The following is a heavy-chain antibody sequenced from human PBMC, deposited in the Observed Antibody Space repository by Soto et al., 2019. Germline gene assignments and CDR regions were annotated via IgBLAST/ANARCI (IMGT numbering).Heavy chain of an antibody. CDR3: ARGDSTXCSNGVCSFFYNHDMDV. CDR1: GYSFTDYH. V-gene: IGHV1-2*04. D-gene: IGHD2-8*01. J-gene: IGHJ6*01. CDR2: INPKSGGT. Sequence: APVKVSCKASGYSFTDYHIHWVRQAPGQGLEWLGRINPKSGGTSTAQKFQGWVTMTTDTSISTASMELTRLTSDDTAIYYCARGDSTXCSNGVCSFFYNHDMDVWGQGTTVTVS.